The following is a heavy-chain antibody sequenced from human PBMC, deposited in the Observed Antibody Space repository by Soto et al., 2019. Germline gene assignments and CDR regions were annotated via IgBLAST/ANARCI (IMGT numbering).Heavy chain of an antibody. CDR2: ISSDGSEK. CDR3: ANSWTTLTTGFDF. D-gene: IGHD4-17*01. J-gene: IGHJ4*02. CDR1: VFTFSNYA. Sequence: WWSLRLSCLASVFTFSNYAMHWVRQAPGKGLGWVAVISSDGSEKYYLDSVRDRFTISRDNSKNTLYLQMNNLRPEDTATYYCANSWTTLTTGFDFWGQGALVTVSS. V-gene: IGHV3-30*18.